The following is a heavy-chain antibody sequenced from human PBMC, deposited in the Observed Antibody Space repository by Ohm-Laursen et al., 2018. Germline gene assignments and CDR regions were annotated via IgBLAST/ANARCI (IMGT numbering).Heavy chain of an antibody. J-gene: IGHJ6*02. D-gene: IGHD4-23*01. CDR1: GGSINSYY. V-gene: IGHV4-39*01. CDR3: ARHYSTTVAYYYYGMDV. Sequence: TLSLTCSVSGGSINSYYWSWIRQPPGKGLEWIGSIYYSGSTYYNPSLKSRVTISVDTSKNQFSLKLSSVTAADTAVYYCARHYSTTVAYYYYGMDVWGQGTTVTVSS. CDR2: IYYSGST.